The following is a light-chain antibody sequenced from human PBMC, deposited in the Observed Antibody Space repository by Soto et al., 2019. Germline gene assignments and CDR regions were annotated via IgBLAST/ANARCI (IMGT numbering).Light chain of an antibody. Sequence: EIVLTQSPATLSLSPGERATLSCRASQSVSSYFAWYQQKPGQAPRLLIYDASNRATGTPARFSGSGSGTDCTLTISSLEPEDFAVYSCQQRGNWPLTFGQGNKVEIK. V-gene: IGKV3-11*01. J-gene: IGKJ1*01. CDR1: QSVSSY. CDR3: QQRGNWPLT. CDR2: DAS.